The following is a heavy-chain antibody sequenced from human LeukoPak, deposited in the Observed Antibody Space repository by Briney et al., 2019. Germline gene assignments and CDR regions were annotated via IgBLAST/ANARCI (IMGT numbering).Heavy chain of an antibody. D-gene: IGHD6-13*01. Sequence: GRSLRLSCAASGFTFSSYGMHWVRQAPGKGLEWVAVISYDGSNKYYADSVKGRFTISRDNSKNTLYLQMHSLRAEDTAVYYCAREGEQQLVPYFFDYWGQGTLVTVSS. V-gene: IGHV3-30*03. CDR3: AREGEQQLVPYFFDY. CDR1: GFTFSSYG. CDR2: ISYDGSNK. J-gene: IGHJ4*02.